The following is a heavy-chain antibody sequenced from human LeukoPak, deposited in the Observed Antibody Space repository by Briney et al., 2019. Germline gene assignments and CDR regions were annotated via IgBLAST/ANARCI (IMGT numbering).Heavy chain of an antibody. CDR1: GGCISSGGYC. D-gene: IGHD6-13*01. CDR3: ARERQLVFGY. J-gene: IGHJ4*02. CDR2: IYYSGST. Sequence: KASETLSLTCTVSGGCISSGGYCWSWIRQHPGRGLEWVGYIYYSGSTYYNPSLKSRVTISVDTSKNQFSLKLSSVTAADTAVYYCARERQLVFGYWGQGTLVTVSS. V-gene: IGHV4-31*03.